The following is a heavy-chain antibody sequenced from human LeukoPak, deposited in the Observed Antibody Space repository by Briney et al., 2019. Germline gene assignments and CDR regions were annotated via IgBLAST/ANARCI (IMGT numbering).Heavy chain of an antibody. CDR1: GGSISSYY. Sequence: SETLSLTCTASGGSISSYYWSWIRQPPGKGLEWIGYIYYSGSTNYNPSLKSRVTISVDTSKNQFSLKLSSVTAADTAVYYCARGSPYYYDSRNAFDIWGQGTMVTVSS. CDR2: IYYSGST. CDR3: ARGSPYYYDSRNAFDI. J-gene: IGHJ3*02. V-gene: IGHV4-59*01. D-gene: IGHD3-22*01.